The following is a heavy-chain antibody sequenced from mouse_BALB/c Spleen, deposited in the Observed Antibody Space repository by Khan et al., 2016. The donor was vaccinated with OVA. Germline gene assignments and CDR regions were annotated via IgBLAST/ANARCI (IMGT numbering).Heavy chain of an antibody. J-gene: IGHJ3*01. CDR2: ITYSGST. CDR1: GYSITSDYA. Sequence: EVELVESGPGLVKPSQSLSLTCTVTGYSITSDYAWNWLRQFPGNKLEWMGYITYSGSTSYNPSLKSRISITRDTSKNQFFLQLNFVTTEDTATYFGAMGRTYWGQGTLVTVSA. V-gene: IGHV3-2*02. CDR3: AMGRTY. D-gene: IGHD4-1*01.